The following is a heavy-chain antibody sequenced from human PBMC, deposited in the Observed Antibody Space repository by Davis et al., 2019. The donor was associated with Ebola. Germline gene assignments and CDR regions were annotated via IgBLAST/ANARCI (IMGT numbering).Heavy chain of an antibody. CDR2: IDPSDSYT. CDR3: ARALYDSSGRYYYYYYGMDV. CDR1: GYSFTSYW. D-gene: IGHD3-22*01. J-gene: IGHJ6*02. Sequence: GESLKISCKGSGYSFTSYWISWVRQMPGKGLEWMGRIDPSDSYTNYSPSFQGHVTISADKSISTAYLQWSSLKASDTAMYYCARALYDSSGRYYYYYYGMDVWGQGTTATVSS. V-gene: IGHV5-10-1*01.